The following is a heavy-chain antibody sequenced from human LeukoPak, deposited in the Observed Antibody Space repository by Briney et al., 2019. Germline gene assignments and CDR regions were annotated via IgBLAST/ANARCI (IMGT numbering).Heavy chain of an antibody. CDR1: GDSVSSHSAA. D-gene: IGHD6-13*01. J-gene: IGHJ4*02. V-gene: IGHV6-1*01. CDR2: TYYRSTWHY. CDR3: AKDVDIAAAFSGGYALSTYYFDY. Sequence: PSQTLSLTCAISGDSVSSHSAAWHWIRRSPSRGLEWLGRTYYRSTWHYDYAESVKSRTVIIPDTSKNHFSLQLNSVTPEDTAVYYCAKDVDIAAAFSGGYALSTYYFDYWGQGTLVTVSS.